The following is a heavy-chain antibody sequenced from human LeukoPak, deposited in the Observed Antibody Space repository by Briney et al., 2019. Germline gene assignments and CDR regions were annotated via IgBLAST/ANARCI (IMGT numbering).Heavy chain of an antibody. D-gene: IGHD5-12*01. Sequence: GESLKISCKGSGYSFTNYWIGWVRQMPGKGLEWMGIIYPGDSDTRYSPSFQGQVTISVDKSISTAFLQWSSLKASDTAMYYCARGGYSGYDPDRNFDYWGQGTLVTVSS. V-gene: IGHV5-51*01. CDR2: IYPGDSDT. CDR1: GYSFTNYW. CDR3: ARGGYSGYDPDRNFDY. J-gene: IGHJ4*02.